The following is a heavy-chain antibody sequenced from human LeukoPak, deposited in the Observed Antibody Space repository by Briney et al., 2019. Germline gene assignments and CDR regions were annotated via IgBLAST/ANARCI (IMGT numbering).Heavy chain of an antibody. V-gene: IGHV4-34*01. CDR3: ARRQRRTSWFDP. D-gene: IGHD1-1*01. J-gene: IGHJ5*02. Sequence: SSETLSLTCAVYGGSFSGYYWSWIRQPPGKGLEWIGEINHSGSTNYNPSLKSRVTISVDTSKNQFSLKLSSVTAAGTAVYYCARRQRRTSWFDPWGQGTLVTVSS. CDR2: INHSGST. CDR1: GGSFSGYY.